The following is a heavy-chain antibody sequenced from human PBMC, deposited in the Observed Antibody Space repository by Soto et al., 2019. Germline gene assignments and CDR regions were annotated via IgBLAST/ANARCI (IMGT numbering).Heavy chain of an antibody. V-gene: IGHV1-69*13. Sequence: SVKVSCKASGGTFSSYAISWVRQAPGQGLEWMGGIIPIFGTANYAQKFQGRVTITADESTSTAYMELSSLRSEDTAVYYCARDGSQTYYFDYWGQGTLVTVSS. J-gene: IGHJ4*02. CDR1: GGTFSSYA. CDR2: IIPIFGTA. CDR3: ARDGSQTYYFDY. D-gene: IGHD6-13*01.